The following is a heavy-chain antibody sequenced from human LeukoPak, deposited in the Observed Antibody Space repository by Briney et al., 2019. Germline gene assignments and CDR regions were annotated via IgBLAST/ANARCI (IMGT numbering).Heavy chain of an antibody. V-gene: IGHV3-53*01. CDR1: GFTLSINY. CDR3: ARLSRTYYYDPGDY. D-gene: IGHD3-22*01. CDR2: IYSGGST. J-gene: IGHJ4*02. Sequence: GGSLRLSRAPSGFTLSINYMSWVPQAPGKGLERVSVIYSGGSTYYAASVKGRFTISRDNSKNTLYLQMNSLRAEDTAVYYCARLSRTYYYDPGDYWGQGTLVTVSS.